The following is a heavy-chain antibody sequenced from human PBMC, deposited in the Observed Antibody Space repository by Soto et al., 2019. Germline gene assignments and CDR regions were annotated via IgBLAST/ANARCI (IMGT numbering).Heavy chain of an antibody. CDR3: ARVGYSSPFDY. Sequence: QVQLVESGGGLVKPGGSLRLSCAASGFTFSDYYMSWIRQAPGKGLEWVSYISSSGSNTIYYADSVKGRFTISRDNAKNSLYLQMNSLRDEDTAVYYCARVGYSSPFDYWGQGTLLTVSS. CDR1: GFTFSDYY. V-gene: IGHV3-11*04. CDR2: ISSSGSNTI. D-gene: IGHD5-18*01. J-gene: IGHJ4*02.